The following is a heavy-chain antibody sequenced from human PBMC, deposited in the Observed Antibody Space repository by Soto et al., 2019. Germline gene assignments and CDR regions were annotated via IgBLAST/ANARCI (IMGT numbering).Heavy chain of an antibody. J-gene: IGHJ4*02. D-gene: IGHD3-9*01. CDR1: GFTFSSYA. Sequence: GGSLRLSCAASGFTFSSYAMSWVRQAPGKGLEWVSVISGSGGSTSDADSVKGRFTMSRDNSKNTLYLQMNSLRAEDTAVYYCARHPPHRLVINTYFDYLGQGTLVTGS. CDR3: ARHPPHRLVINTYFDY. V-gene: IGHV3-23*01. CDR2: ISGSGGST.